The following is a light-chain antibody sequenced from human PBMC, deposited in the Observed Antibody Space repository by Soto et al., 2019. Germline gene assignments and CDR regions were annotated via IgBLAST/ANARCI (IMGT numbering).Light chain of an antibody. V-gene: IGLV2-14*03. J-gene: IGLJ1*01. Sequence: HSVLTQPACGYRCPRQSLAIPRTGTSSDVGGHNYVSWYQQHPGKAPKLILYDVRDRPSGVSSRFSGSKSGNTASLTISGLQAEDEADYYCSSYTRATFVFGTGTKVTVL. CDR3: SSYTRATFV. CDR2: DVR. CDR1: SSDVGGHNY.